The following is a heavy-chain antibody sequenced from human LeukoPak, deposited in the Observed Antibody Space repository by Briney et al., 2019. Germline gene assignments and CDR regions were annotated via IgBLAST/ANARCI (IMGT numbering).Heavy chain of an antibody. CDR1: GGTFTGYY. CDR3: ARAPPMYSSSWYWFDP. D-gene: IGHD6-13*01. J-gene: IGHJ5*02. Sequence: GSSVKVSCKASGGTFTGYYMHWVRQAPGQGLEWMGGIIPIFGTANYAQKFQGRVTITADESTSTAYMELSRLRSDDTAVYYCARAPPMYSSSWYWFDPWGQGTLVTVSS. V-gene: IGHV1-69*01. CDR2: IIPIFGTA.